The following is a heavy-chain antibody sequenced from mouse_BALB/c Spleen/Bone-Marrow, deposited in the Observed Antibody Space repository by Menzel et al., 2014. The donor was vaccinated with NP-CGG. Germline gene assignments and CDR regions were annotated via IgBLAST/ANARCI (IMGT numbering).Heavy chain of an antibody. Sequence: VKLVDSGAELVRPGVPVKISCKGSGYTFTDYAMHWVKQSHAKSLEWIGVISTYYGDASYNQKSKGKATMTVDKSSSTAYMELARLTSEDSAIYYCARRGRYDGFDYWGQGTTLTVSS. CDR3: ARRGRYDGFDY. CDR1: GYTFTDYA. V-gene: IGHV1S137*01. CDR2: ISTYYGDA. D-gene: IGHD2-14*01. J-gene: IGHJ2*01.